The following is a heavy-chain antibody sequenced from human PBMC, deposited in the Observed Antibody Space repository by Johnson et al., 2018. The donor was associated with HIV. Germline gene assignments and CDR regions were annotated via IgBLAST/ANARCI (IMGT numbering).Heavy chain of an antibody. J-gene: IGHJ3*02. V-gene: IGHV3-66*03. CDR2: IFSVGNT. Sequence: VQLVESGGGLIQPGGSLRLSCAASGFTFSDYYMSWIRQAPGKGLEWVSVIFSVGNTYYADSVKGRFTISRDNSKNTLYLQMNSLRAEDTAVYYCARGLIDYGDSQAFDIWGQGTMVTVSS. D-gene: IGHD4-17*01. CDR1: GFTFSDYY. CDR3: ARGLIDYGDSQAFDI.